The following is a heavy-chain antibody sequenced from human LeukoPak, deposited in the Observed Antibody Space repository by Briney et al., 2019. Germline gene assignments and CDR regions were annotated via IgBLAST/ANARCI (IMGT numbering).Heavy chain of an antibody. CDR2: IIPIFGTA. J-gene: IGHJ5*02. Sequence: ASVKVSCKASGGTFSSYAISWVRQAPGQGLEWMGGIIPIFGTANYAQKFQGRVTITTDESTSTAYMELSSLRSEDTAVYYCYCGGDCHGFDPWGQGTLVTVSS. V-gene: IGHV1-69*05. D-gene: IGHD2-21*02. CDR3: YCGGDCHGFDP. CDR1: GGTFSSYA.